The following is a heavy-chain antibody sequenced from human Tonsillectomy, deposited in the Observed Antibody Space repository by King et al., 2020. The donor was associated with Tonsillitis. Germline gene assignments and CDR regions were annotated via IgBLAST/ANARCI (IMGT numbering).Heavy chain of an antibody. CDR1: GFTFSTYW. CDR2: IKQDGGES. J-gene: IGHJ6*02. D-gene: IGHD2-21*01. CDR3: ARDAYGLGSGLDV. Sequence: VQLVESGGGLVQPGGSLRLSCAASGFTFSTYWMTWVRQAPGKGLEWVANIKQDGGESYYVDSVKGRFTISRDNAKSSLFLQMNILRAEDTALYYCARDAYGLGSGLDVWGQGTTVSVSS. V-gene: IGHV3-7*03.